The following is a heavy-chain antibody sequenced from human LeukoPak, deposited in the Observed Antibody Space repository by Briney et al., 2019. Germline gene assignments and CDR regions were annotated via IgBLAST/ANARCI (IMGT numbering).Heavy chain of an antibody. J-gene: IGHJ3*01. D-gene: IGHD3-10*02. CDR3: ARAERAVNVFDS. Sequence: SESLSLTCTVSGDSIFNSYWSWIRRPAGKGLEWIGRIYTTGSTDCNPSRMSRVTMSVDTSKNQFSLKVRSVTASDTAVYYYARAERAVNVFDSWGQGTIVTVSS. CDR1: GDSIFNSY. V-gene: IGHV4-4*07. CDR2: IYTTGST.